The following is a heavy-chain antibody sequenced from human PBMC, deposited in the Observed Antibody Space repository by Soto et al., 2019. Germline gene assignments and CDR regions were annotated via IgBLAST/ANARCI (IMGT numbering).Heavy chain of an antibody. J-gene: IGHJ4*02. CDR1: GFTFSSSA. CDR2: IDVGSANA. CDR3: XXXXXXXXXXXARH. V-gene: IGHV1-58*01. Sequence: QMQLVQSGPEVKKPGTSVKVSCKTSGFTFSSSAVXWXXXXXXXXXXWIGWIDVGSANANYAQMLQERVTISRDMXXXXXXXXXXXXXXXXXXXXXXXXXXXXXXXXXARHWGPGTLVTVSS.